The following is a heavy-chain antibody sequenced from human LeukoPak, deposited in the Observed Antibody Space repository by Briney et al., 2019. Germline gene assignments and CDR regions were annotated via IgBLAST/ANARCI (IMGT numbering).Heavy chain of an antibody. CDR3: AVASSPYYYGSGKY. D-gene: IGHD3-10*01. V-gene: IGHV3-30*04. Sequence: PGGSLRLSCAASGFTFSSYAMHWVRQAPGKGLEWVAVISYDGSNKYYADSVKGRFTISRDNSKNTLNLQMNSLRAEDTAVYYCAVASSPYYYGSGKYWGQGTLVTVSS. CDR2: ISYDGSNK. CDR1: GFTFSSYA. J-gene: IGHJ4*02.